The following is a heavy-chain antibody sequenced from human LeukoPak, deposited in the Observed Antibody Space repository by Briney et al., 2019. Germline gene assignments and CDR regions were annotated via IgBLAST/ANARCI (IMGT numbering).Heavy chain of an antibody. D-gene: IGHD5-24*01. V-gene: IGHV1-2*02. J-gene: IGHJ4*02. CDR3: ARDPSTLTIRDNY. CDR1: GYTFTGYY. CDR2: INPNSGGT. Sequence: ASVKVSCKASGYTFTGYYMHWVRQAPGQGLEWMGWINPNSGGTNYAQKFQGRVTMTRDTSISTAYMELSRLRSDDTAIYHCARDPSTLTIRDNYWGRGTLVTVSS.